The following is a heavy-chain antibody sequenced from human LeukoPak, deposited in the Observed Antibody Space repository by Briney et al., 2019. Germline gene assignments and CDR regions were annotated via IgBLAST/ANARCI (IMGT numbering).Heavy chain of an antibody. J-gene: IGHJ4*02. D-gene: IGHD3-22*01. CDR2: IWYDGSNK. Sequence: GRSLRLSCAASGFTFSSYGMHWVRQAPGKGLEWVAVIWYDGSNKYYADSVKGRFTISRDNSKNTLHLQMNSLRAEDTAVYYCARASSGYQDYWGQGTLVTVSS. V-gene: IGHV3-33*01. CDR3: ARASSGYQDY. CDR1: GFTFSSYG.